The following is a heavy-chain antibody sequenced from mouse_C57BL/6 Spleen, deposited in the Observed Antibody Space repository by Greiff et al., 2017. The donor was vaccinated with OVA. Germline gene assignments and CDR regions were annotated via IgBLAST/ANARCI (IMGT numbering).Heavy chain of an antibody. V-gene: IGHV14-4*01. J-gene: IGHJ2*01. CDR1: GFNIKDDY. CDR2: IDPENGDT. D-gene: IGHD1-1*02. Sequence: VQLQQSGAELLRPGASVKLSCTASGFNIKDDYMHWVKQRPEQGLEWIGWIDPENGDTEYASKFQGKATITADTSSNTAYLQLSSLTSEDTAVYYCTGGYLDYWGQGTTLTVSS. CDR3: TGGYLDY.